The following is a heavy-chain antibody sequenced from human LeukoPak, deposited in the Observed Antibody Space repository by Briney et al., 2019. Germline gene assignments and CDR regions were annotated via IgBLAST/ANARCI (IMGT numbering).Heavy chain of an antibody. CDR2: IIPIFGTA. Sequence: ASVKVSCKASGGTLSSYAISWVRQAPGQGLEWMGGIIPIFGTANYAQKFQGRVTITADESTSTAYMELSSLRSEDTAVYYCARDSAPDPLAVAPTGYWGQGTLVTVSS. CDR1: GGTLSSYA. CDR3: ARDSAPDPLAVAPTGY. D-gene: IGHD6-19*01. J-gene: IGHJ4*02. V-gene: IGHV1-69*13.